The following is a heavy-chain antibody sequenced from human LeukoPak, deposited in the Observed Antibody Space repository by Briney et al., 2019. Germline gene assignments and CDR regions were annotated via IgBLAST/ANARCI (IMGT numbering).Heavy chain of an antibody. V-gene: IGHV4-61*01. CDR1: GGSISSGSHY. Sequence: SQTLSLTCTVSGGSISSGSHYWSWIRQSPGKGLEWIGYIYYSGSTKYNPSLKSRVTISVDTSKNQFSLKLSSVTAADTALYYCARTRSSGYPDYFYYMDVWGKGTTVTVSS. CDR3: ARTRSSGYPDYFYYMDV. CDR2: IYYSGST. J-gene: IGHJ6*03. D-gene: IGHD3-22*01.